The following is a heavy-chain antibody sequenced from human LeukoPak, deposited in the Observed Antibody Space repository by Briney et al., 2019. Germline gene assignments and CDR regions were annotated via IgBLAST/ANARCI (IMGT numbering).Heavy chain of an antibody. CDR2: LSASGGTT. V-gene: IGHV3-23*01. D-gene: IGHD6-13*01. CDR3: ARSGYSSSWYSDY. Sequence: GGSLRLSCAAAGFTFSSYAMSWVRQAPGKGLEWVSGLSASGGTTYYADSVKGRFTISRDNSKNTLYLQMNSLRAEDTAVYYCARSGYSSSWYSDYWGQGTLVTVSS. CDR1: GFTFSSYA. J-gene: IGHJ4*02.